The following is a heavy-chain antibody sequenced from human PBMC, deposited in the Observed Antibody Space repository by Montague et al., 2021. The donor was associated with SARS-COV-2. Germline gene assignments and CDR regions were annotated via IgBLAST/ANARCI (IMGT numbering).Heavy chain of an antibody. CDR2: IYYSGNT. V-gene: IGHV4-39*01. CDR1: GASISRSSYY. D-gene: IGHD3-10*01. J-gene: IGHJ4*02. CDR3: ARQGNSGNLIDY. Sequence: SETLSLTCTVSGASISRSSYYWGWIRQPPGKGLEWIGNIYYSGNTHYNPSLKSRGTISVDTSKNQFSLTLSSVTAADTAIYYCARQGNSGNLIDYWGQGTLVTVSS.